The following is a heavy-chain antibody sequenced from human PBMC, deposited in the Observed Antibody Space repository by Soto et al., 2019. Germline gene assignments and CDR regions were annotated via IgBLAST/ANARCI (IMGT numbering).Heavy chain of an antibody. CDR3: AKHHSSHEYQLLSNYYYYMDV. J-gene: IGHJ6*03. Sequence: PGGSLRLSCAASGFTFSSYAMSWVRQAPGKGLEWVSAISGSGGSTYYADSVKGRFTISRDNSKNTLYLQMNSLRAEDTAVYYCAKHHSSHEYQLLSNYYYYMDVWGKGTTVTVSS. D-gene: IGHD2-2*01. V-gene: IGHV3-23*01. CDR2: ISGSGGST. CDR1: GFTFSSYA.